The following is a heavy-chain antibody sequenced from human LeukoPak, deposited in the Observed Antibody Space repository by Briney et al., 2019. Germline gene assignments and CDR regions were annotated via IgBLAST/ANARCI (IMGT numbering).Heavy chain of an antibody. CDR3: ARHPDYGDSNWFDP. V-gene: IGHV4-4*07. CDR2: IYTSGST. Sequence: SETLSLTCTVSGGSISSYYWSWIRQPAGKGLEWIGRIYTSGSTNYNPSLKSRVTMSVDTSKNQFSLKLSSVTAADTAVYYCARHPDYGDSNWFDPWGQGTLVTVSS. CDR1: GGSISSYY. J-gene: IGHJ5*02. D-gene: IGHD4-17*01.